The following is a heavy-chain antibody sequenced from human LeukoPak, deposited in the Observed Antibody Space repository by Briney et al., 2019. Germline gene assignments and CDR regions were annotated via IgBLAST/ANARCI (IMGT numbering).Heavy chain of an antibody. J-gene: IGHJ4*02. CDR3: ARDSSGSYGY. CDR1: GGTFSSYA. V-gene: IGHV1-69*04. Sequence: GASVKVSCKASGGTFSSYAISWVRQAPGQGLEWMGRIIPILGIANYAQKFQGRVTITTDKSTSTAYMELSSLRSEDTAVYYCARDSSGSYGYWGQGTLVTVSS. D-gene: IGHD1-26*01. CDR2: IIPILGIA.